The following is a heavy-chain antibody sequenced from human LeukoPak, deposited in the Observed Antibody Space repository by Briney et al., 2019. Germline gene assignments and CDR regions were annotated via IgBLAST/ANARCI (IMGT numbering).Heavy chain of an antibody. V-gene: IGHV4-39*07. CDR1: GGSISSSSYY. Sequence: SETLSLTCTVSGGSISSSSYYWGWIRQPPGKGLEWIGSIYYSGSTYYNPSLKSRVTISVDTSKNQFSLKLSSVTAADTAVYYCARVEMATMPNFDYWGQGTLVTVSS. CDR2: IYYSGST. J-gene: IGHJ4*02. CDR3: ARVEMATMPNFDY. D-gene: IGHD5-24*01.